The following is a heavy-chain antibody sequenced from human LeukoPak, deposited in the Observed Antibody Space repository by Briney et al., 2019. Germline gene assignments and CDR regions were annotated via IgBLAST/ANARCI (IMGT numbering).Heavy chain of an antibody. J-gene: IGHJ5*02. CDR1: GASISSTNW. CDR2: MHHSGRT. Sequence: SGTLSLTCAISGASISSTNWWIWVRQPPGKGLEWIGEMHHSGRTNYNPSLKSRITISVDKSKNQVFLRLNSVAAADTALYYCARAQEGCSRASCYLEPWGQGTLVTVSS. D-gene: IGHD2-2*01. V-gene: IGHV4-4*02. CDR3: ARAQEGCSRASCYLEP.